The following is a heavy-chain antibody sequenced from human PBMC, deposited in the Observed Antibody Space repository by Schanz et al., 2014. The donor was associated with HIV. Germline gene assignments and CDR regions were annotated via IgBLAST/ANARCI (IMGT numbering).Heavy chain of an antibody. CDR2: MRGSDDST. CDR1: GFTVSSNY. D-gene: IGHD6-19*01. Sequence: EVRLVESGGGVVQPGRSLRLSCAASGFTVSSNYMSWVRQGPGKGVEWVPGMRGSDDSTFYADSVKGRFTISRDNSKNTLYFQMNSLRAEDTAIYYCAKTSYGWYFDYWGQGTLVTVSP. J-gene: IGHJ4*02. CDR3: AKTSYGWYFDY. V-gene: IGHV3-23*04.